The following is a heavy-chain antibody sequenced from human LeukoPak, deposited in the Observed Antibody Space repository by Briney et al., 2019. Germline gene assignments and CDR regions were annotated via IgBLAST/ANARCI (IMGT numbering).Heavy chain of an antibody. CDR1: GFTFSSYG. J-gene: IGHJ4*02. CDR3: AKGRIVGATLPYFDY. CDR2: IRYDGSNK. V-gene: IGHV3-30*02. Sequence: PGGSLRLSCAASGFTFSSYGMHWVRQAPGKGLEWVAFIRYDGSNKYYADSVKGRFTISRDNSKNTLYLQMNSLRAEDTAVYYCAKGRIVGATLPYFDYWGQGTLVTVSP. D-gene: IGHD1-26*01.